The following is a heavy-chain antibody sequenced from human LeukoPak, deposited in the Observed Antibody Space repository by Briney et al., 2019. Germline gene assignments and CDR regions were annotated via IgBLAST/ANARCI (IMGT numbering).Heavy chain of an antibody. CDR1: GFTFSSYG. Sequence: PGGSLRLSCAASGFTFSSYGMHWVRQAPGKGLEWVAFIRYDGNNKYYADSVKGRFTISRDNSKNTLYLQMNSLRVEDTAVYYCAKNGSSSGYFIDIRLPPPPHDPDYWGQGTLVTVSS. J-gene: IGHJ4*02. V-gene: IGHV3-30*02. D-gene: IGHD3-22*01. CDR3: AKNGSSSGYFIDIRLPPPPHDPDY. CDR2: IRYDGNNK.